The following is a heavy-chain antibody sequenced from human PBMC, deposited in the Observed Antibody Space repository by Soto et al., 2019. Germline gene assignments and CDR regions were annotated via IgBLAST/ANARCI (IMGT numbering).Heavy chain of an antibody. CDR1: RGSISSSSYY. CDR2: IYYSGST. D-gene: IGHD5-12*01. J-gene: IGHJ4*02. CDR3: ARLQISRDGYNPWVDY. V-gene: IGHV4-39*01. Sequence: SETLSLTCTVSRGSISSSSYYWGWIRQPPGKGLEWIGSIYYSGSTYYNPSLKSRVTISVDTSKNQFSLKLSSVTAADTAVYFCARLQISRDGYNPWVDYWGQGTLVTVSS.